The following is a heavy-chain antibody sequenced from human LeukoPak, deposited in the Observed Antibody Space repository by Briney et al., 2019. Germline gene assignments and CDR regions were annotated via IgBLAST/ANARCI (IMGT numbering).Heavy chain of an antibody. CDR2: INPNSGGT. D-gene: IGHD6-13*01. CDR3: ARVGAAAGTGRGWFDP. Sequence: ASVKVSCKASGYTFTGYYMHWVRQAPGQGLEWMGWINPNSGGTNYAQKFQGRVTMTRDTSISTAYMELSRLRSDDTAVYYCARVGAAAGTGRGWFDPWGEGTLVTVSS. J-gene: IGHJ5*02. CDR1: GYTFTGYY. V-gene: IGHV1-2*02.